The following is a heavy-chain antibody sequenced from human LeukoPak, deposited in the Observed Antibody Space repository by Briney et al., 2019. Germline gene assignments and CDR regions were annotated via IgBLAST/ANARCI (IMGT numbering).Heavy chain of an antibody. D-gene: IGHD3-3*01. Sequence: GGSLRLSCAASGFTFSSYGMHWVRQAPGKGLEWVAFIRYDGSNKYYADSVKGRFTISRDNSKNTLYLQMNSLRAEDTAVYYCASSGGDYDFWSGYYSGPGAFDIWGQGTMVTVSS. CDR2: IRYDGSNK. CDR3: ASSGGDYDFWSGYYSGPGAFDI. V-gene: IGHV3-30*02. J-gene: IGHJ3*02. CDR1: GFTFSSYG.